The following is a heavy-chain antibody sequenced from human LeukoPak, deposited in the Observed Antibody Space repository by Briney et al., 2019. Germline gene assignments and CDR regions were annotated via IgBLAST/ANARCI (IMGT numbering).Heavy chain of an antibody. CDR1: GFTFSPYW. CDR3: AREGRYYYYYMDV. V-gene: IGHV3-21*01. CDR2: ISSSSSYI. J-gene: IGHJ6*03. Sequence: GGSLRLSCAASGFTFSPYWMSWVRQAPGKGLEWVSSISSSSSYIYYADSVKGRFTISRDNAKNSLYLQMNSLRAEDTAVYYCAREGRYYYYYMDVWGKGTTVTVSS.